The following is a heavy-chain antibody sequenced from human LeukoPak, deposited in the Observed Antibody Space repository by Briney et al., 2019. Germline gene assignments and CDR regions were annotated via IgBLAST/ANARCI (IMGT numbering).Heavy chain of an antibody. CDR3: ARDNADGEGRFSY. D-gene: IGHD3-10*01. V-gene: IGHV7-4-1*02. CDR2: NNTNTGNP. Sequence: GASVKVSCKASGYTFTSYGISWVRQAPGQGLEWMGWNNTNTGNPTYAQGFTGRFVFSLDTSVSTAYLQISSLKAEDTAVYYCARDNADGEGRFSYWGQGTLVTVSS. J-gene: IGHJ4*02. CDR1: GYTFTSYG.